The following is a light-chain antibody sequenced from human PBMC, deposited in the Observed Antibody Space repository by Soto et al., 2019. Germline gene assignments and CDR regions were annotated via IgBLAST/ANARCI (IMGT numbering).Light chain of an antibody. J-gene: IGLJ2*01. CDR3: CSYAGYYTLV. Sequence: QSALTQPASVSGSPGQSITISCTGTGSDIGGYDYVSWYQQHPGKAPKLLIYDVTNRPSGVSNRFSGSKSGNTASLTISGLQAEDEADYYCCSYAGYYTLVFGGGTKLTVL. CDR2: DVT. V-gene: IGLV2-14*03. CDR1: GSDIGGYDY.